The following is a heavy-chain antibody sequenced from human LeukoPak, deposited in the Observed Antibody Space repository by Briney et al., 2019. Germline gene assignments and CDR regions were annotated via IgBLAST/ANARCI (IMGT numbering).Heavy chain of an antibody. CDR1: GYTLTELS. CDR3: ATGYSYGYIFDY. J-gene: IGHJ4*02. CDR2: FDPEDGET. Sequence: ASVKVSCTVSGYTLTELSMHWVRQAPGKGLEWMGGFDPEDGETIYAQKFQGRVTMTEDTSTDTAYMELSSLRSEDTAVYYCATGYSYGYIFDYWGQGTLVTVSS. D-gene: IGHD5-18*01. V-gene: IGHV1-24*01.